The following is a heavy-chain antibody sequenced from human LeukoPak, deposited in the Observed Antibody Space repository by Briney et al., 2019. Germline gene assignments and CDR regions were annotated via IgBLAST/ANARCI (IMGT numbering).Heavy chain of an antibody. CDR3: ASYSSTYSKAFDY. J-gene: IGHJ4*02. CDR1: GCSISSGGYY. D-gene: IGHD3-22*01. CDR2: FYYSGST. V-gene: IGHV4-31*03. Sequence: SETLSLTCTVSGCSISSGGYYWSWIRQHPGKGLEWIGHFYYSGSTYYNPSLKSRVTISGDTSKNQFSLKLSSVTAADTAVYYCASYSSTYSKAFDYWGQGSLVTVSS.